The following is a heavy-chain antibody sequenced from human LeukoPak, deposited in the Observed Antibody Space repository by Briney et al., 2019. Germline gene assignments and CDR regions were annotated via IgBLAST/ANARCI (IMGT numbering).Heavy chain of an antibody. CDR2: ISSSGSTI. V-gene: IGHV3-48*03. D-gene: IGHD3-10*02. CDR1: GFTFSAYE. Sequence: PGGSLRLSCAASGFTFSAYEMNWVRQAPGKGLEWVSYISSSGSTIYYADSVKGRFTISRDNAKNSLYLQMNSLRAEDTAVYYCAELGITMIGGVWGKGTTVTISS. J-gene: IGHJ6*04. CDR3: AELGITMIGGV.